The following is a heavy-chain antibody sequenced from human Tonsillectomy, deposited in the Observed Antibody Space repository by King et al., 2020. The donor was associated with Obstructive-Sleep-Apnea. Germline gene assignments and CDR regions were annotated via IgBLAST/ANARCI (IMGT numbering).Heavy chain of an antibody. D-gene: IGHD6-19*01. CDR2: IYHSGST. CDR3: ARDHRLRGATFDY. V-gene: IGHV4-39*07. CDR1: GGSISSSSYY. Sequence: QLQESGPGLVKPSETLSLTCTVSGGSISSSSYYWGWIRQSPGKGLEWIGSIYHSGSTYYNPSLKSRGTISADTSKNQFSLNLRSVTAADTAVYYCARDHRLRGATFDYWGQGTLVTVSA. J-gene: IGHJ4*02.